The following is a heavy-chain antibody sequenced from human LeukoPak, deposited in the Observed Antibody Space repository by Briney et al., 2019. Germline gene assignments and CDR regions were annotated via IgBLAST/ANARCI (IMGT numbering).Heavy chain of an antibody. D-gene: IGHD1-26*01. Sequence: GGSLRLSCAASGFTFSVTWMSWVRQAPGRGLEWVGRFKSKVAGGTTDYAAPVAGRFTISRDDSKNMLYLQMNSLKTEDTGVYYCTRGAPQADVFDIWGQGTLVTVSS. J-gene: IGHJ4*02. CDR1: GFTFSVTW. CDR3: TRGAPQADVFDI. CDR2: FKSKVAGGTT. V-gene: IGHV3-15*01.